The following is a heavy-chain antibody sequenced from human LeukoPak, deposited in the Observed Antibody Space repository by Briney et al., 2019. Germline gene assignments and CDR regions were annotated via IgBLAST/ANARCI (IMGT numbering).Heavy chain of an antibody. V-gene: IGHV1-46*01. CDR1: GYTFTSYY. D-gene: IGHD2-15*01. J-gene: IGHJ3*02. CDR2: INPSGGST. CDR3: AGGDCSGGSCDDAFDI. Sequence: ASVKVSCKASGYTFTSYYMHWVRQAPGQGLEWMGIINPSGGSTSYAQKFQGRVTMTRDTSTSTVYMELSSLRSEDTAVYYCAGGDCSGGSCDDAFDIWGQGTMVTVSS.